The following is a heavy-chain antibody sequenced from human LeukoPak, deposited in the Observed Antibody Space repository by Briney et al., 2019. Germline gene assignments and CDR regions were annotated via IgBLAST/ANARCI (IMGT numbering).Heavy chain of an antibody. J-gene: IGHJ6*02. CDR3: AREIFSVYSSGFYGVDV. V-gene: IGHV4-59*01. D-gene: IGHD6-19*01. Sequence: PSETLSLTCTVSGGSISSYSWSWIRQPPGKGLEWIGYIYYSGSTNYNPSLKSRVTISVDTSKNQFSLKLSSVTAADTAVYYCAREIFSVYSSGFYGVDVWGQGTTVTVSS. CDR1: GGSISSYS. CDR2: IYYSGST.